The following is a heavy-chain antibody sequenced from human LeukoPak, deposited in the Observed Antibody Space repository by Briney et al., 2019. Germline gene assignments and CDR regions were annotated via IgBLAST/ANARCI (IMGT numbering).Heavy chain of an antibody. CDR1: GGSISSYY. Sequence: SETLSLTCTVSGGSISSYYWSWIRQPPGKGLEWIGYIYYSGSTNYNPSLKSRVTISVDTSKNQFSLKMKSVTAADTAVYYCASDRGDYELDYWGQGTLVTVSS. CDR2: IYYSGST. D-gene: IGHD4-17*01. CDR3: ASDRGDYELDY. J-gene: IGHJ4*02. V-gene: IGHV4-59*12.